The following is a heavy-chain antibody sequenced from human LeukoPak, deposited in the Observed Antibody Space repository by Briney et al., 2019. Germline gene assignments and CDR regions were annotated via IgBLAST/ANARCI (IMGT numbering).Heavy chain of an antibody. CDR2: ISSSSRYI. D-gene: IGHD5-24*01. Sequence: AGGSLRLSCAASGFTFSSYSMNWVRQAPGKGLEWVSSISSSSRYIYYADAVKGRFTISRDNSKNSLYLQMDSLRDEDTAIYYCARMDRGAYNSPYYFDYWGQGTLVTVSS. CDR1: GFTFSSYS. CDR3: ARMDRGAYNSPYYFDY. J-gene: IGHJ4*02. V-gene: IGHV3-21*01.